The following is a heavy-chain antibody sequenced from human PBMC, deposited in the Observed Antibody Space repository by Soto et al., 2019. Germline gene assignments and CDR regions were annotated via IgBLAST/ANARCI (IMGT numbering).Heavy chain of an antibody. CDR2: IIPIFGTT. CDR3: ARLIYCSGGSCYSRYYFDY. D-gene: IGHD2-15*01. CDR1: GGTFSSYA. J-gene: IGHJ4*02. V-gene: IGHV1-69*12. Sequence: QVQLVQSGAEVKKPGSSVKVSCKASGGTFSSYAISWVRQAPGQGLEWMGGIIPIFGTTNYAQKFQGRVTITADESTSTAYMELSSLRSEDTAVYYCARLIYCSGGSCYSRYYFDYWGQGTLVTVSS.